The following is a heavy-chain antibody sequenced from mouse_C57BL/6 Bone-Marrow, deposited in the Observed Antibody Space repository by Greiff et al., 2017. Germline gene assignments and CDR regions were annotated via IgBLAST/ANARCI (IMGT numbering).Heavy chain of an antibody. Sequence: EVQLVESGGGLVQPGGSLKLSCAASGFTFSDYGMSWVRQAPRKGPEWVAFISNLAYSIYYADTVTGRFTISRENAKNTLYLEMSSLRSEDTAMYYCARQYYGSSYDYAMDYWGQGTSVTVSS. CDR3: ARQYYGSSYDYAMDY. D-gene: IGHD1-1*01. V-gene: IGHV5-15*01. CDR2: ISNLAYSI. CDR1: GFTFSDYG. J-gene: IGHJ4*01.